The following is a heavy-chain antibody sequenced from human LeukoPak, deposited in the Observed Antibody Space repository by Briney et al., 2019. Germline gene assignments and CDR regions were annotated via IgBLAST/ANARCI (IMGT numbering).Heavy chain of an antibody. CDR3: ARFCHYDFWSGWSLYPREYGMDV. CDR1: GYTFTSYD. Sequence: ASVKVSCKASGYTFTSYDINWVRQATGQGLEWMGWMNPNSGNTGYAQKFQGRVTMTRNTSISTAYMELSSLRSEDTAAYYCARFCHYDFWSGWSLYPREYGMDVWGQGTTVTVSS. CDR2: MNPNSGNT. J-gene: IGHJ6*02. V-gene: IGHV1-8*01. D-gene: IGHD3-3*01.